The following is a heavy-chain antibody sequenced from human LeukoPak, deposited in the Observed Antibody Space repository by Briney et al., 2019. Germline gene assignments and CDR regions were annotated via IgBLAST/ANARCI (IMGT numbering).Heavy chain of an antibody. Sequence: PGGSLRLSCAASGFTFSAYSMNWVRQAPGKGLEWAAYIGSSSGTKYYADSVRGRFTISRDNAKNTLYLQMNSLRVEDTAVYYCARDQGYLLVSVAGRDYNYYGMDVWGQGTTVTVSS. J-gene: IGHJ6*02. CDR1: GFTFSAYS. CDR2: IGSSSGTK. V-gene: IGHV3-48*04. CDR3: ARDQGYLLVSVAGRDYNYYGMDV. D-gene: IGHD6-19*01.